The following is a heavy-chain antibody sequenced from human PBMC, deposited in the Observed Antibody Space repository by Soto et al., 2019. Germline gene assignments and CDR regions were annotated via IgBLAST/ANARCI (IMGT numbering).Heavy chain of an antibody. J-gene: IGHJ6*02. CDR1: GGTFSSYA. CDR2: IIPIFGTA. D-gene: IGHD5-18*01. Sequence: GASVKVSCKASGGTFSSYAISWVRQAPGQGLEWMGGIIPIFGTANYAQKFQGRVTITADKSTSTAYMELSSLRSEDTAVYYCATGRREDTDMGYYYYGMDVWGQGTTVTVS. CDR3: ATGRREDTDMGYYYYGMDV. V-gene: IGHV1-69*06.